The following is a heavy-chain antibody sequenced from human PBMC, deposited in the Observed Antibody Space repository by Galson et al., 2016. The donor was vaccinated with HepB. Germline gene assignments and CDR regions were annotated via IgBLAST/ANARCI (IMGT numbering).Heavy chain of an antibody. Sequence: PALVKPTQTLTLTCSFSGFSLSTSGMCVSWIRQPPGKALEWLALIDWDDDKYYSTSLKTRLTISKDTSKNQVVLTMTNMDPVDTATYYCARSYCGGGSSGSDVWGQGTTVTVSS. J-gene: IGHJ6*02. V-gene: IGHV2-70*01. D-gene: IGHD2-15*01. CDR1: GFSLSTSGMC. CDR3: ARSYCGGGSSGSDV. CDR2: IDWDDDK.